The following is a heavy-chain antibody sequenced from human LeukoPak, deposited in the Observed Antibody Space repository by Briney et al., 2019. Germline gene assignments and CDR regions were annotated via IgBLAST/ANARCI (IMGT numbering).Heavy chain of an antibody. CDR3: ARVYDSGSQAYFYYMDV. V-gene: IGHV4-38-2*02. Sequence: SETLSLTCTVSGYSISGGYYWGWIRQPPGKGLEWIGSIYHSGSTYYNPSLKSRVTISVDTSKNQFSLKLSSVTAADTAVYYCARVYDSGSQAYFYYMDVWGKGSTVTISS. CDR1: GYSISGGYY. CDR2: IYHSGST. J-gene: IGHJ6*03. D-gene: IGHD3-10*01.